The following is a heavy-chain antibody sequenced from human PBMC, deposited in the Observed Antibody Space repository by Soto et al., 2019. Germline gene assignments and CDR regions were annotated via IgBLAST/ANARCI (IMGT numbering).Heavy chain of an antibody. V-gene: IGHV1-8*01. D-gene: IGHD3-10*01. J-gene: IGHJ5*02. Sequence: ASVKVSCKASGYTFTSYDINWVRQASGQGLEWMGWMNPNSGNTGYAQKFQGRVTMTRNTSISTAYMELSSLRAEDTAVYYCAKAPPYGSGSYLDWFDPWGQGTLVTVSS. CDR1: GYTFTSYD. CDR3: AKAPPYGSGSYLDWFDP. CDR2: MNPNSGNT.